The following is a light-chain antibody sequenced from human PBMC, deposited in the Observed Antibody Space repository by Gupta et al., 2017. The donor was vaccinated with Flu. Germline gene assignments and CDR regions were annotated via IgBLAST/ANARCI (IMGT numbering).Light chain of an antibody. CDR1: QSVYNN. CDR3: QQDDDWPPWT. J-gene: IGKJ1*01. Sequence: EKVMTQSPATLSVSPGERVTLSCRASQSVYNNLAWYQQKPGQAPRLLIYDASTRATDVPARFSGSGSGTEFTLTISSLQSDDVAVYYCQQDDDWPPWTFGQGTRVEIK. CDR2: DAS. V-gene: IGKV3-15*01.